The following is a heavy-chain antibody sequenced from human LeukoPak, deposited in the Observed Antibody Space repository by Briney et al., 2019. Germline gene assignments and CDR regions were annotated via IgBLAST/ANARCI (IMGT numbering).Heavy chain of an antibody. CDR1: GFTFSTFW. Sequence: GGSLRLSCAASGFTFSTFWMSWVRQAPGKGMEWVANIKQDGSEKYYVDSVKGRFTISRDNAKNSLYLQMNSLRAEDTAVYYCTRDLHYASNGFYYPHFDYWGQGTLVTVFS. D-gene: IGHD3-22*01. CDR2: IKQDGSEK. V-gene: IGHV3-7*01. J-gene: IGHJ4*02. CDR3: TRDLHYASNGFYYPHFDY.